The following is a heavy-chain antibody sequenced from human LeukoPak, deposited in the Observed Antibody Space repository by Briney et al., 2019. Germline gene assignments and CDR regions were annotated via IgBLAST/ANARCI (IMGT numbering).Heavy chain of an antibody. CDR2: ILSDGSKE. CDR3: TTDPEWEPDY. J-gene: IGHJ4*02. D-gene: IGHD1-26*01. CDR1: GFTFSSYG. Sequence: GGSLRLSCAASGFTFSSYGMHWVRQAPGKGLEWVAVILSDGSKEFYTDSVKGRFTISRDNSKNTLYLQMNSLKTEDTAVYYCTTDPEWEPDYWGQGTLVTVSS. V-gene: IGHV3-33*01.